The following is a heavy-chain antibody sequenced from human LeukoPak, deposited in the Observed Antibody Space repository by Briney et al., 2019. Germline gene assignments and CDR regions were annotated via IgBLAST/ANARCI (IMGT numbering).Heavy chain of an antibody. CDR2: IYYSGST. Sequence: SETLSLTCTVSGGSISSYYWSWIRQPPGHGLEWIGYIYYSGSTNYNPSLKSRVTISVDTSKNQFSLKLSSVTAADTAVYYCARELRCSSTSCPDPWFDPWGQGTRVTVSS. CDR1: GGSISSYY. V-gene: IGHV4-59*01. J-gene: IGHJ5*02. D-gene: IGHD2-2*01. CDR3: ARELRCSSTSCPDPWFDP.